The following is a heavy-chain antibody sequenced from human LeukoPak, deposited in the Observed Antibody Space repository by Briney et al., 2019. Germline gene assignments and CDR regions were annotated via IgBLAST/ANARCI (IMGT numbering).Heavy chain of an antibody. CDR2: IYYSGST. V-gene: IGHV4-59*01. J-gene: IGHJ4*02. CDR3: ARAPAGNFDY. CDR1: DDSISDYY. Sequence: SETLSLTCTVSDDSISDYYRGWIRQPPGKGLEWIGYIYYSGSTNYKPSLKSRVTISVDTSKNQFSLKLSSVTAADTAVYYCARAPAGNFDYWGQGTLVTVSS. D-gene: IGHD3-10*01.